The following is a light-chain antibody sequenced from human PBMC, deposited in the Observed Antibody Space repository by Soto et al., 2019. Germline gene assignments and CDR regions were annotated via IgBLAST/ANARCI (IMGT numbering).Light chain of an antibody. V-gene: IGLV4-69*01. CDR2: LNSDGSH. Sequence: QSVLTQSPSASASLGASVKLTCTLCSGHSSYAIAWHQQQPEKGPRYLMNLNSDGSHTKGDGIPDRFSGSSSGAERYLTISSLQSEDEADYYCQTWGTDIVVFGGGTKLTVL. J-gene: IGLJ2*01. CDR1: SGHSSYA. CDR3: QTWGTDIVV.